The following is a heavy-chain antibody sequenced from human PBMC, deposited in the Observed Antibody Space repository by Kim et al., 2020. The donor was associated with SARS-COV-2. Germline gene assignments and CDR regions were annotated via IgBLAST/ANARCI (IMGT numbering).Heavy chain of an antibody. CDR1: GFTFSSDW. J-gene: IGHJ4*01. V-gene: IGHV3-74*01. CDR2: INPDGSNT. CDR3: ARDPGWDSYDY. Sequence: GGSLRLSCAASGFTFSSDWMHWVRQAPGKALVWVSHINPDGSNTDYAASVKGRFTISRDNAKNTLYLQMNSLRAEDTAVYYCARDPGWDSYDYWGHGTLV. D-gene: IGHD1-26*01.